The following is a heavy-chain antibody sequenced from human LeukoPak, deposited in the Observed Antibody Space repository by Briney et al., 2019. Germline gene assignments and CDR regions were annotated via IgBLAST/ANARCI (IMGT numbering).Heavy chain of an antibody. J-gene: IGHJ4*02. Sequence: SETLSLTCTVSGVSISNYFWSWIRQPPGKGLEWIGYIYYSGRTSYNPSLKSRATISVDTSKNQFSLKLSSVTAADTAVYYCARVNSWVDYWGPGTLVTVSS. D-gene: IGHD6-13*01. CDR3: ARVNSWVDY. CDR1: GVSISNYF. CDR2: IYYSGRT. V-gene: IGHV4-59*01.